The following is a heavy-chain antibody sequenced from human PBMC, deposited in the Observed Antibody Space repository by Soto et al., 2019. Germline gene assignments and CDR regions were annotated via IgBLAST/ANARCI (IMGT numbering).Heavy chain of an antibody. V-gene: IGHV3-23*01. CDR3: ATGXRXVYGPFDS. D-gene: IGHD4-17*01. Sequence: EVQLLESGGGLVQPGGSLRLSCAASGFMFSSYAMTWVRQALGKGLEWVSALSGGGDSTYYAPPVRGRFAISRDNSKNTLYLQMNSLRAEDTAVYYCATGXRXVYGPFDSWGQGTLVTVSS. J-gene: IGHJ4*02. CDR1: GFMFSSYA. CDR2: LSGGGDST.